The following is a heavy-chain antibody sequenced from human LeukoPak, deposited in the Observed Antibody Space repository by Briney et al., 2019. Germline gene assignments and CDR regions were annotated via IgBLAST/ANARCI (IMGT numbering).Heavy chain of an antibody. CDR1: GYTFTSYG. Sequence: ASVRVSCKASGYTFTSYGISWVRQAPGQGLEWMGWISAYNGNTNCAQKLQGRVTMTTDTSTSTAYMELRSLRSDDTAVYYCARDTPYSSGWRFDYWGQGTLDTVSS. CDR3: ARDTPYSSGWRFDY. V-gene: IGHV1-18*04. J-gene: IGHJ4*02. CDR2: ISAYNGNT. D-gene: IGHD6-19*01.